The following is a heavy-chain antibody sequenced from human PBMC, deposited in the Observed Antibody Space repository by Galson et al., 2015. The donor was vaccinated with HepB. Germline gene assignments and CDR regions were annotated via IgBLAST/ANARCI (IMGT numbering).Heavy chain of an antibody. V-gene: IGHV4-31*03. D-gene: IGHD3-16*01. J-gene: IGHJ6*02. CDR2: ISYSEST. Sequence: TLSLTCTVSGGSISGGDYYWTWIRQHPGKGLEWIGYISYSESTYYNPSLKSRVTISVDTSKNQFSLKLSSVTAADTAVYYCVREKFGSPGGMDVWGQGTTVTVPS. CDR1: GGSISGGDYY. CDR3: VREKFGSPGGMDV.